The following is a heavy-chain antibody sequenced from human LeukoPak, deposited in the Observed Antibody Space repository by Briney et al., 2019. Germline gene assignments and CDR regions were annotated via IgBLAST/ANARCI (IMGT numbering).Heavy chain of an antibody. CDR1: GFTFSGYA. CDR2: ISGSGGRS. CDR3: AKRGSSSPHFDY. V-gene: IGHV3-23*01. J-gene: IGHJ4*02. Sequence: GGSLRLSCAASGFTFSGYAMSWVRQAPGKGLEWVSGISGSGGRSDYADSVKGRFTISRDNSKNTLYLQMNSLRAEDTAVYYCAKRGSSSPHFDYWGQGTLVTVSS. D-gene: IGHD6-6*01.